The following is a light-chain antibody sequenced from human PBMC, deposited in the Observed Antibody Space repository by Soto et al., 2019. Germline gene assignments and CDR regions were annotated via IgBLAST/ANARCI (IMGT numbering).Light chain of an antibody. CDR1: SSDVGGYNY. CDR3: SSFEASNNLL. CDR2: EVS. J-gene: IGLJ2*01. Sequence: QSVLTQPPSASGSSGQSVTISCTGTSSDVGGYNYVSWYQQHPGKAPKLMIYEVSKRPSGVPDRFSGSKSGNTASLTVSGLQVEDEADYYCSSFEASNNLLFGGGTQLTVL. V-gene: IGLV2-8*01.